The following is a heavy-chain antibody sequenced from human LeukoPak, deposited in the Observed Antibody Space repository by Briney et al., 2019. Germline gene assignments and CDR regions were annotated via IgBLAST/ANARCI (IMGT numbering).Heavy chain of an antibody. V-gene: IGHV3-30*04. CDR1: GFTFNSYA. Sequence: AGYLRFSCAPSGFTFNSYAMHWVRQAPGKGLKWVALISYDGSNQYYADSVKGRFTISRDNSKNTLYLQMSSLRAEDTAVYYCARSYRRGAITMLRGVANRGAFDIWGQGTMVTVSS. D-gene: IGHD3-10*01. J-gene: IGHJ3*02. CDR2: ISYDGSNQ. CDR3: ARSYRRGAITMLRGVANRGAFDI.